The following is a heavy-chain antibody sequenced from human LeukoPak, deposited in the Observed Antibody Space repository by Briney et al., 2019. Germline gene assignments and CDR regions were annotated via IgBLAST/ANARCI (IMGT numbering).Heavy chain of an antibody. V-gene: IGHV4-59*01. CDR3: ARGGSGYDSFYYYGMDV. D-gene: IGHD5-12*01. J-gene: IGHJ6*02. CDR1: GGSISSYY. CDR2: IYDSGST. Sequence: SETLSLTCTASGGSISSYYWSWIRQPPGKGLEWIGYIYDSGSTNYNPSLKSRATISVDTSKNQFSLKLSSVTAADTAVYYCARGGSGYDSFYYYGMDVWGQGTTVTVSS.